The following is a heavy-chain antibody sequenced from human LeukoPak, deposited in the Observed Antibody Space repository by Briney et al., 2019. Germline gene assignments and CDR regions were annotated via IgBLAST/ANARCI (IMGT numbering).Heavy chain of an antibody. CDR2: INSEGSST. V-gene: IGHV3-74*03. Sequence: GGSLRLSYAASGFDFRYYWMHWVRQGPGTGLVWVSRINSEGSSTTYADSVKGRFTISRDNAKNTVFLQMSSLRVEDTAVYYCARGDYGGNSPESWGQGTLVTVSS. J-gene: IGHJ5*02. CDR3: ARGDYGGNSPES. CDR1: GFDFRYYW. D-gene: IGHD4-23*01.